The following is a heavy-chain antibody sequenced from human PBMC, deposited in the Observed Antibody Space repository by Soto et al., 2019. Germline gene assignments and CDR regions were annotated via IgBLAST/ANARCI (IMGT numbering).Heavy chain of an antibody. J-gene: IGHJ5*02. Sequence: PGGSLRLSCAASGFTFSSYAMSWVRQAPGKGLEWVSAISGSGGSTYYADSVKGRFTISRDNSKNTLYLQMNSLRAEDTAVYYCAKVGDSSSWYWGSFWFDPWGQGTLVTVPQ. CDR3: AKVGDSSSWYWGSFWFDP. D-gene: IGHD6-13*01. V-gene: IGHV3-23*01. CDR1: GFTFSSYA. CDR2: ISGSGGST.